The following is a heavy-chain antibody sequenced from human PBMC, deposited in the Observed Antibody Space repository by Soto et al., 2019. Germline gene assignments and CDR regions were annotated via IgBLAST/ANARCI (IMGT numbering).Heavy chain of an antibody. V-gene: IGHV4-59*01. CDR3: ARGDRIRVVVEAPGAFDI. CDR1: GGSISSYY. Sequence: SETLSLTCTVSGGSISSYYWSWIRQPPGKGLEWIGYIYYSGSTNYNPSLKSRVTISVDTSKNQFSLKLSSVTAADTAVYYCARGDRIRVVVEAPGAFDIWGQGTMVTVSS. D-gene: IGHD2-15*01. J-gene: IGHJ3*02. CDR2: IYYSGST.